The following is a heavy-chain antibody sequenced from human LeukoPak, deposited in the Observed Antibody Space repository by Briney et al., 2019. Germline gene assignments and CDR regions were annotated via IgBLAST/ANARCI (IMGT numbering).Heavy chain of an antibody. D-gene: IGHD3-10*01. V-gene: IGHV4-34*01. CDR2: INHSGST. CDR1: GGSFSGYY. J-gene: IGHJ5*02. CDR3: ARHVLWFGELLPNWFDP. Sequence: PSETLSLTCAVYGGSFSGYYWSWIRQPPGKGLEWIGEINHSGSTNYNPSLKSRVTISVDTSKNQFSLKLSSVTAADTAVYYCARHVLWFGELLPNWFDPWGQGTLVTVSS.